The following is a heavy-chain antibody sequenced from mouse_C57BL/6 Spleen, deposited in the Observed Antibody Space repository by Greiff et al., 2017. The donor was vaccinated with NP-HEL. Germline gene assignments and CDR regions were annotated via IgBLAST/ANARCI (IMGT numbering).Heavy chain of an antibody. CDR1: GFSLTSYG. V-gene: IGHV2-2*01. D-gene: IGHD2-2*01. J-gene: IGHJ2*01. CDR2: IWSGGST. Sequence: VQLVESGPGLVQPSQSLSITCTVSGFSLTSYGVHWVRQSPGKGLEWLGVIWSGGSTDYNAAFISRLSISKDNSKSQFFFKMNSLQADDTAIYYCARNWGGYRLYYFDYWGQGTTLTVSS. CDR3: ARNWGGYRLYYFDY.